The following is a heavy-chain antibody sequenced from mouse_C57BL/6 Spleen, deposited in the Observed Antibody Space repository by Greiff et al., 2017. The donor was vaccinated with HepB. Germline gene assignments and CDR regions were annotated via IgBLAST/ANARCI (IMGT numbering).Heavy chain of an antibody. CDR3: ARSPTVVRGGYFDY. CDR2: IDPNSGGT. CDR1: GYTFTSYW. D-gene: IGHD1-1*01. Sequence: QVQLQQPGAELVKPGASVKLSCKASGYTFTSYWMHWVKQRPGRGLEWIGRIDPNSGGTKYNEKFKSKATLTVDKPSSTAYMQRSSLTSEDSAVYYCARSPTVVRGGYFDYWGPGTTLTVSS. V-gene: IGHV1-72*01. J-gene: IGHJ2*01.